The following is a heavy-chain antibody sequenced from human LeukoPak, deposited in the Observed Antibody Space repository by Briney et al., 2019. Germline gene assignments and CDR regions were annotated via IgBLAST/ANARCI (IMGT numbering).Heavy chain of an antibody. CDR3: ARAFVVVPAASDAFDT. V-gene: IGHV3-21*01. J-gene: IGHJ3*02. CDR2: ISSSSSYI. D-gene: IGHD2-2*01. Sequence: PGGSLRLSCAASGFTFSSYSMNWVRQAPGKGLEWVSSISSSSSYIYYADSVKGRFTISRDNAKNSLYLQMNSLRAEDTAVYYCARAFVVVPAASDAFDTWGQGTMVTVSS. CDR1: GFTFSSYS.